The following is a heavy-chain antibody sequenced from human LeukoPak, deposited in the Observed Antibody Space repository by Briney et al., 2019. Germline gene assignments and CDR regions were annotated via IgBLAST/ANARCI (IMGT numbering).Heavy chain of an antibody. CDR2: ISGSGVST. V-gene: IGHV3-23*01. CDR3: AREVRTDSSGWYYYYYYGMDV. CDR1: GFTFSSYA. D-gene: IGHD6-19*01. Sequence: PGGSLRLSCAASGFTFSSYAMSWVRQAPGKGLEWVSGISGSGVSTYYADSVKGRFTISRDNAKNSLYLQMNSLRAEDTAVYYCAREVRTDSSGWYYYYYYGMDVWGQGTTVTVSS. J-gene: IGHJ6*02.